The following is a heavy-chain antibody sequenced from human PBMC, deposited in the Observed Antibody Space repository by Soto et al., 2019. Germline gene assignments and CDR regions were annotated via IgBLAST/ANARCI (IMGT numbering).Heavy chain of an antibody. D-gene: IGHD1-26*01. Sequence: GGSLRLSCAASGFTFSNAWINWVRQAPGKGLEWVGRIKSKTDGGTTDFAARVKGRFAISRDDSKNMMYMQMNSLRTEDTAVYYCTTDSYITVPIVRFDYWGHGTLITVSS. CDR1: GFTFSNAW. V-gene: IGHV3-15*07. J-gene: IGHJ4*01. CDR2: IKSKTDGGTT. CDR3: TTDSYITVPIVRFDY.